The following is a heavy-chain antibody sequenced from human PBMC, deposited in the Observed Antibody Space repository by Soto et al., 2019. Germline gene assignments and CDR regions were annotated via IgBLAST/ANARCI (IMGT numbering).Heavy chain of an antibody. V-gene: IGHV3-23*01. CDR2: ISTSGGNT. CDR3: AKRPIFGEVIITIHNGMDV. Sequence: EVQLLESGGGLVQPGGSLRLSCVASGITFSSYAMNWVRQAPGKGLEWVSAISTSGGNTYYADSVKGRFTISRDNSKNTLYLQMNILIAEDTAVYYCAKRPIFGEVIITIHNGMDVWGQGTTLTVSS. J-gene: IGHJ6*02. D-gene: IGHD3-3*01. CDR1: GITFSSYA.